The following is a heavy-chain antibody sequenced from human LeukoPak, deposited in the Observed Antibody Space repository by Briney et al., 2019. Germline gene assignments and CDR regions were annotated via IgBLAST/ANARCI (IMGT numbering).Heavy chain of an antibody. D-gene: IGHD4-17*01. CDR2: ISGSGGST. Sequence: GGSLRLSCAASGFTFSSYAMSWVRQAPGKGLEWVSAISGSGGSTYYADSVKGRFTIPRDNSKNTLYLQMNSLRAEDTAVYYCAKYGDYGLAYWYFDLWGRGTLVTVSS. CDR3: AKYGDYGLAYWYFDL. V-gene: IGHV3-23*01. J-gene: IGHJ2*01. CDR1: GFTFSSYA.